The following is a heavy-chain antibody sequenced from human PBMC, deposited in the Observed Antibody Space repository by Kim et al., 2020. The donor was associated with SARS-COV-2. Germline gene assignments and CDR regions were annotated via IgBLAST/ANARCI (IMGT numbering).Heavy chain of an antibody. CDR3: AGHSRFSASAHDY. D-gene: IGHD2-2*01. V-gene: IGHV3-74*01. J-gene: IGHJ4*01. Sequence: YAASVKGRVTISRDNARNTLYMQMNSQRAGDTALYYCAGHSRFSASAHDYWGQGTLVTVSS.